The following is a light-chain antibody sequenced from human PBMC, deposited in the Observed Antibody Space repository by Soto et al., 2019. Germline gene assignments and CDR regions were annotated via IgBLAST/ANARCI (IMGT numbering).Light chain of an antibody. Sequence: QSVLTQPPSASGSPGQSVTISCTGTSSDVGGYNYVSWYQQHPGKAPKFLIFEVSRRPSGVPDRFSGSKSGNTASLTVAGLQADDGADYYCSSYAGSNNPVIFGGGTKLTVL. V-gene: IGLV2-8*01. J-gene: IGLJ2*01. CDR2: EVS. CDR3: SSYAGSNNPVI. CDR1: SSDVGGYNY.